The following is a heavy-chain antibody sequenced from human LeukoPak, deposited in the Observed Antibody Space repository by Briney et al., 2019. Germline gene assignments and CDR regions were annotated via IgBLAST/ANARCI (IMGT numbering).Heavy chain of an antibody. CDR1: GFTFSSYS. V-gene: IGHV3-48*01. Sequence: PGGSLRLSCVASGFTFSSYSMNWVRLAPGKGLEWVSYISITSDTIYYAESVKGRFTISRDNAKNSLSLQMNTLGAEDTAIYYCAKDRTVGASYWYFDLWGRGTLVTVSS. D-gene: IGHD1-26*01. J-gene: IGHJ2*01. CDR2: ISITSDTI. CDR3: AKDRTVGASYWYFDL.